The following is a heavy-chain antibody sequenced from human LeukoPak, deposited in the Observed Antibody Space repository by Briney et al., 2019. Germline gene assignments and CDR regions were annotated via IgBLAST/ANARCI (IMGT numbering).Heavy chain of an antibody. Sequence: PSQTLSLTCTVSGGSISSGDYYWSWIRQPPGKGLEWIGYIYYSGSTYYKPSLKSRVTISVDTSKNQFSLKLSSVTAADTAVYYCARAPRYCSGGSCYPYYFDYWGQGTLVTVSS. D-gene: IGHD2-15*01. CDR2: IYYSGST. CDR3: ARAPRYCSGGSCYPYYFDY. CDR1: GGSISSGDYY. V-gene: IGHV4-30-4*01. J-gene: IGHJ4*02.